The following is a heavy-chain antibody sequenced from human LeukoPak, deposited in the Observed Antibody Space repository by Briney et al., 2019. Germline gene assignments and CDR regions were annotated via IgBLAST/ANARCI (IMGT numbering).Heavy chain of an antibody. CDR2: ISSNGGST. V-gene: IGHV3-64*01. CDR1: GFTFSSYA. D-gene: IGHD3-9*01. J-gene: IGHJ4*02. CDR3: ARSLGLFAGYLHPLY. Sequence: PGGSLRLSCAASGFTFSSYAMHWVRQAPGKGLEYVSAISSNGGSTYYANSVKGRFTISRDNSKNTLYLQMGSLRAEDMAVYYCARSLGLFAGYLHPLYWGQGTLVTVSS.